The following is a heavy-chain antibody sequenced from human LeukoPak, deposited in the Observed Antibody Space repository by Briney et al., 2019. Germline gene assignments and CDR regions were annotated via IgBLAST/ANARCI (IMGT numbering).Heavy chain of an antibody. CDR1: GFTFSSYW. V-gene: IGHV3-74*01. D-gene: IGHD2-2*01. Sequence: GGSLRLSCAVSGFTFSSYWMHWVRQAPGKGLVWVSRINSDGSTTSYADSVKGRFTISRDNAKNTLYLQMNSLRGEDTAVYYCAKDSQYCSRTSCSYYYYYYMDVWGKGTTVTVSS. J-gene: IGHJ6*03. CDR3: AKDSQYCSRTSCSYYYYYYMDV. CDR2: INSDGSTT.